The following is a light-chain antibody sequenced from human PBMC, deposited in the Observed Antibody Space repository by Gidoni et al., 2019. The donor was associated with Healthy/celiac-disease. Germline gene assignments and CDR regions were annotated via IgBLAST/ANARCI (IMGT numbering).Light chain of an antibody. CDR1: QSISSW. CDR3: QQYNSYPWT. Sequence: DIQMTQSPSTLSASVGDRVTITCRASQSISSWLAWYQQKPGKAPKLLIYKASSLESGVPSRFSGSGSVTEFTLTISSLQPDDFATYYCQQYNSYPWTFXXXTKVEIK. V-gene: IGKV1-5*03. J-gene: IGKJ1*01. CDR2: KAS.